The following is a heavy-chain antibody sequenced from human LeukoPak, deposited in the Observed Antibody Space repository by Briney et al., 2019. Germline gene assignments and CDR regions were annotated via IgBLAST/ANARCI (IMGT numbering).Heavy chain of an antibody. V-gene: IGHV1-69*05. CDR3: ARPSYSGSLRFQVAFDI. Sequence: SVKVSCKASGGTFSRYAISWVRQAPGQGLEWMGGIIPIFGTANYAQKFQGRVTITTDESTSTAYMELSSLRSEDTAVYYCARPSYSGSLRFQVAFDIWGQGTMVTVSS. CDR2: IIPIFGTA. J-gene: IGHJ3*02. D-gene: IGHD1-26*01. CDR1: GGTFSRYA.